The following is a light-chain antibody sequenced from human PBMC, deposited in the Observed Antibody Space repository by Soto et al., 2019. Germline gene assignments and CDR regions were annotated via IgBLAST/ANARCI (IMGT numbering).Light chain of an antibody. J-gene: IGLJ2*01. CDR3: GTWDSRLSAVV. CDR2: DND. V-gene: IGLV1-51*01. CDR1: SSNIGNNF. Sequence: QSVLTQPPSVSAAPGQKVTISCSGSSSNIGNNFVSWYQQLPGTAPKLLIYDNDMRPSGIPDRFSGSKSGTSATLGITRLQTGDEADYYCGTWDSRLSAVVFGGGTKVTVL.